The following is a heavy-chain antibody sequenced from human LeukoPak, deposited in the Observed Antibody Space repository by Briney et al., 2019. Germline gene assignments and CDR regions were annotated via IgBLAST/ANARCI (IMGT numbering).Heavy chain of an antibody. D-gene: IGHD6-19*01. CDR1: GGSFSGYY. V-gene: IGHV4-34*01. J-gene: IGHJ4*02. CDR2: INHSGSS. Sequence: ASETLSLTCAVYGGSFSGYYWSWIRQPPGKGLEWIGEINHSGSSYYNPSLKSRVTISVDTSKNQFSLKLRSVTAADTAVYHCARAEAYSSGWYDPFFDYWGEGTLVTVST. CDR3: ARAEAYSSGWYDPFFDY.